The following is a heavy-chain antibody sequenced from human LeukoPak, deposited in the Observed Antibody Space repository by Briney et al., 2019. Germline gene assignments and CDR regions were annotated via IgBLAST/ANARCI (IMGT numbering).Heavy chain of an antibody. V-gene: IGHV1-2*02. CDR2: INPNSGGT. CDR3: ARDPPYSSGWYTGVYYFDY. Sequence: ASVKVSCEASGYTFTGYYMHWVRQAPGQGLEWMGWINPNSGGTNYAQKFQGRVTMTRDTSISTAYMELSRLRSDDTAVYYCARDPPYSSGWYTGVYYFDYWGQGTLVTVSS. D-gene: IGHD6-19*01. J-gene: IGHJ4*02. CDR1: GYTFTGYY.